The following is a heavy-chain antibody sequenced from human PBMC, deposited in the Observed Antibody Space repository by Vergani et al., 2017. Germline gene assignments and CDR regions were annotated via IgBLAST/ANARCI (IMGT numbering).Heavy chain of an antibody. J-gene: IGHJ4*02. D-gene: IGHD6-13*01. CDR3: ARDAQGSSWPY. Sequence: QVQLQESGPGLVKPSQTLSLTCTVSGGSISSGSYYWSWIRQPAGKGLEWIGRIYTSGSTNYNPSLKSRVTISVDTSKNQFSLKLSSVTAADTAVYYCARDAQGSSWPYWGQGTLVSVSS. V-gene: IGHV4-61*02. CDR2: IYTSGST. CDR1: GGSISSGSYY.